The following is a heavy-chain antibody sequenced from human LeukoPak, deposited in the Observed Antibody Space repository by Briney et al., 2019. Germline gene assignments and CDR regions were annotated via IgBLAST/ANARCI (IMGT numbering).Heavy chain of an antibody. Sequence: GESLKISCKGSGYSFTSYWIGWVRQMPGKGLEWMGIIYPGDSDTRYSPSFQGQVTISADKSNSTAYLQWSSLKASDTAMYYCARHRNRRGSIIAAAGTFWFDPWGQRTLVTVSS. J-gene: IGHJ5*02. D-gene: IGHD6-13*01. CDR1: GYSFTSYW. CDR2: IYPGDSDT. V-gene: IGHV5-51*01. CDR3: ARHRNRRGSIIAAAGTFWFDP.